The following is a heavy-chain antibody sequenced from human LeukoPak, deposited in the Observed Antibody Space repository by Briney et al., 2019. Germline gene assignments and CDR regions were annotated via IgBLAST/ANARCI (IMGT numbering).Heavy chain of an antibody. V-gene: IGHV3-7*01. D-gene: IGHD3-10*01. J-gene: IGHJ4*02. CDR2: IKPDGSDT. CDR1: GFPSKGYW. Sequence: GGSLRLSCVPSGFPSKGYWMTWVRQSPGERLEWVANIKPDGSDTNYLDSVRGRFSISRDNARDSLFLEMNNLRVDDTAVYYCARDGGELWPLDEWGQGILVTVSS. CDR3: ARDGGELWPLDE.